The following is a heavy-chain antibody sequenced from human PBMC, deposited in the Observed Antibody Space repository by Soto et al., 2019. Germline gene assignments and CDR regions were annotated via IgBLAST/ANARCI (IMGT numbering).Heavy chain of an antibody. J-gene: IGHJ4*02. CDR1: GYSFAGYW. V-gene: IGHV5-10-1*01. Sequence: GEPLKISCKGSGYSFAGYWITWVRQMPGKGLEWMGRIDPSDSQTYYSPSFRGHVTISAAKSITTVFLQWSSLRASDTAMYYCARQIYDSDSGPNFRYYFDSWGQGTLVTVSS. CDR2: IDPSDSQT. CDR3: ARQIYDSDSGPNFRYYFDS. D-gene: IGHD3-22*01.